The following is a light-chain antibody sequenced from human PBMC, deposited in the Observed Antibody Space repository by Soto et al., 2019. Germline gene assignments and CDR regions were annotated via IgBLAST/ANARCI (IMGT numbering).Light chain of an antibody. J-gene: IGLJ3*02. Sequence: QSVLTQPAPVSGSPGQSITISCTGTTSDIGAYNYVSWYQHNPGNAPKLMIYEVTVRPSGVSSRFSGSKSASTASLTITGLQSDDEADYYCSSYTSRGTLVFGGGTKLTVL. CDR3: SSYTSRGTLV. CDR1: TSDIGAYNY. CDR2: EVT. V-gene: IGLV2-14*01.